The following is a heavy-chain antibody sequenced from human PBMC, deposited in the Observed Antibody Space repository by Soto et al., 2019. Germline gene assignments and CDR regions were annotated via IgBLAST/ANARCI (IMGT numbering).Heavy chain of an antibody. CDR3: ARLCGWSVDY. Sequence: QVQLQESGPGLVKPSETLSLTCTVSGASLSSYYWSWIRQPPGKGLEWIGYIYYSGSTNYNPSLGSRVTISGDTSKNQSSLTLSSVTAANTPVYYCARLCGWSVDYWGQGTLVTVSS. V-gene: IGHV4-59*08. J-gene: IGHJ4*02. CDR1: GASLSSYY. CDR2: IYYSGST. D-gene: IGHD6-19*01.